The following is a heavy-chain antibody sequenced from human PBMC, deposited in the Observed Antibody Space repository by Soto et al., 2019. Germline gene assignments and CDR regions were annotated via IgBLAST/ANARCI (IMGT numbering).Heavy chain of an antibody. CDR3: ARDPKDPETYYYGLDV. CDR1: GDTFSSYA. V-gene: IGHV1-69*12. Sequence: QVQLVQSGAEVKKPGSSVKVSCKASGDTFSSYAISWVRQAPGQGREWMGGIIPMFGASTYAQKFQARVTFTADESTATAYMELSSLRSDDTAVYYCARDPKDPETYYYGLDVWGQGTTVTVSS. J-gene: IGHJ6*02. CDR2: IIPMFGAS.